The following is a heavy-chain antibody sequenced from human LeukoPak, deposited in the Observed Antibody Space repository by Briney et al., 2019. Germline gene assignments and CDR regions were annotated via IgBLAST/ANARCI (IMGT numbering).Heavy chain of an antibody. V-gene: IGHV4-30-4*08. CDR1: GGSISSGDYY. CDR3: ARARYCSSTSCYRRKENFDY. D-gene: IGHD2-2*02. J-gene: IGHJ4*02. Sequence: SQTLSLTCTVSGGSISSGDYYWSWIRQPPGKGLEWIGYIYYSGSTYYNPSLKSRVTISVDTSKNQFSLKLSSVTAADMAVYYCARARYCSSTSCYRRKENFDYWGQGTLVTVSS. CDR2: IYYSGST.